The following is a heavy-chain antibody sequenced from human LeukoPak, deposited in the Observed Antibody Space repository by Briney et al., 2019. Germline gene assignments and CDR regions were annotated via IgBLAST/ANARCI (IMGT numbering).Heavy chain of an antibody. CDR3: ARDVGSWYGWFDP. D-gene: IGHD6-13*01. J-gene: IGHJ5*02. Sequence: GGSLRLSCAASGFTFSSYGMHWVRQAPGKGLEWVAVIWYDGNNKYYADSVKGRFTISRDNSKNTLYLQMNSLRAEDTAMYYCARDVGSWYGWFDPWGQGTLVTVSS. CDR1: GFTFSSYG. V-gene: IGHV3-33*01. CDR2: IWYDGNNK.